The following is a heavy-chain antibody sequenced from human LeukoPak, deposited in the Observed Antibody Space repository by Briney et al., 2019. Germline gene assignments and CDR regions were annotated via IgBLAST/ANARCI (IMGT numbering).Heavy chain of an antibody. V-gene: IGHV3-21*01. CDR3: ARESAEYSSGFDRNEFDY. D-gene: IGHD6-19*01. CDR1: GFTFSSYS. Sequence: GGSLRLSCAASGFTFSSYSMNWVRQAPGKGLEWVSSISSSSSYIYYADSVKGRFTISRDNAKNSLYLQMNSLRAEDTAVYYCARESAEYSSGFDRNEFDYWGQGTLVTVSS. J-gene: IGHJ4*02. CDR2: ISSSSSYI.